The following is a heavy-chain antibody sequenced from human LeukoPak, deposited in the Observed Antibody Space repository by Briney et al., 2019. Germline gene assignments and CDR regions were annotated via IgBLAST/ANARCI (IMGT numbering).Heavy chain of an antibody. J-gene: IGHJ6*03. CDR3: ARGYSGYGGYYYYYMDV. CDR2: IKQDGSEK. CDR1: GFTFSSYW. V-gene: IGHV3-7*03. Sequence: LTGGSLRLSCAASGFTFSSYWMSWVRQAPGKGLEWVANIKQDGSEKYYVDSVKGRFTISRDNAKNSLHLQMNSLRAEDTALYYCARGYSGYGGYYYYYMDVWGKGTTVTVSS. D-gene: IGHD5-12*01.